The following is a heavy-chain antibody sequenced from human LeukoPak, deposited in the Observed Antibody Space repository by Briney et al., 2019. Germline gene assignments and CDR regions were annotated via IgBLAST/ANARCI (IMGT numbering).Heavy chain of an antibody. CDR1: GGSISSYY. D-gene: IGHD6-13*01. J-gene: IGHJ6*02. Sequence: SETLSLTCTVSGGSISSYYWSWIRQPPGKGLEWIGYIYYSGSTNYNPSLKSRVTISVDTSKNQFSLKLSSVTAADTAVYYCASLYSSLVRVPGYYYYGMDVWGQGTTVTVSS. V-gene: IGHV4-59*01. CDR3: ASLYSSLVRVPGYYYYGMDV. CDR2: IYYSGST.